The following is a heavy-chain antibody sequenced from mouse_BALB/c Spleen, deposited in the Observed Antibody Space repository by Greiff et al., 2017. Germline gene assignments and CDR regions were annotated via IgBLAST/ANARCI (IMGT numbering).Heavy chain of an antibody. CDR1: GFAFSSYD. D-gene: IGHD2-2*01. Sequence: EVQRVESGGGLVKPGGSLKLSCAASGFAFSSYDMSWVRQTPEKRLEWVAYISSGGGSTYYPDTVKGRFTISRDNAKNTLYLQMSSLKSEDTAMYYCARHNYYGYDYYAMDYWGQGTSVTVSS. CDR2: ISSGGGST. J-gene: IGHJ4*01. CDR3: ARHNYYGYDYYAMDY. V-gene: IGHV5-12-1*01.